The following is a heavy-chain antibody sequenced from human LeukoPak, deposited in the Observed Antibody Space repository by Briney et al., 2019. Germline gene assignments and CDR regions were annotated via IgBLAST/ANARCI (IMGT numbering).Heavy chain of an antibody. Sequence: GGSLRLSCAASGFTFSSYAMSWVRQAPGKGLEWVSAISGSGGSTYYADSVKGRFTISRDNSKNTLYLQMNSLRAEDTAVYYCAKDRLYDYVWGSYLMDYWGQGTLVTVSS. V-gene: IGHV3-23*01. CDR1: GFTFSSYA. CDR3: AKDRLYDYVWGSYLMDY. D-gene: IGHD3-16*02. CDR2: ISGSGGST. J-gene: IGHJ4*02.